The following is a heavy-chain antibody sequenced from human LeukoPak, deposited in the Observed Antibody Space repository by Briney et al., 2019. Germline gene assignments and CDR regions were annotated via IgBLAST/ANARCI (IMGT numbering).Heavy chain of an antibody. CDR2: INPNSGGT. V-gene: IGHV1-2*02. Sequence: ASVKASCKASGYSFPGYYIHWVRQAPGQGLEWMGWINPNSGGTIYAQNFQGRVTMTSDTSISTAYMELSGLKSDDTAVYYCARDLWGSTPFDYWGQGTLVTVSS. CDR3: ARDLWGSTPFDY. D-gene: IGHD3-16*01. J-gene: IGHJ4*02. CDR1: GYSFPGYY.